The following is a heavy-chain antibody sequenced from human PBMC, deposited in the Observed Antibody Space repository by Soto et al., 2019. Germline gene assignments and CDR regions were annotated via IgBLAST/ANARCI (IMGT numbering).Heavy chain of an antibody. V-gene: IGHV4-39*01. CDR3: ARHGSY. CDR1: GVSIRASSYY. J-gene: IGHJ4*02. CDR2: IYYNGAT. Sequence: QMQLQESGPGLVKPSETLSLTCTVSGVSIRASSYYWGWIRQPPGKGLEWIGTIYYNGATFYHPSLKSRITMSINTSKNPFSLNMTSVTAADTAVDYCARHGSYWGQGTLVTVSS.